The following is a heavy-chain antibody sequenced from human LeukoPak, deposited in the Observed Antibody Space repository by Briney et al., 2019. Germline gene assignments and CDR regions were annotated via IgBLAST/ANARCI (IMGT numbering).Heavy chain of an antibody. D-gene: IGHD1-26*01. J-gene: IGHJ4*02. Sequence: SVKVSCKASGGTFSSYAISWVRQAPGQGLEWMGGIIPIFGTANYAQKFQGRVKITADESTSTAYMELSSLRSEDTAVYYCARARNTGIVGATNDYWGQGTLVTVSS. V-gene: IGHV1-69*13. CDR2: IIPIFGTA. CDR3: ARARNTGIVGATNDY. CDR1: GGTFSSYA.